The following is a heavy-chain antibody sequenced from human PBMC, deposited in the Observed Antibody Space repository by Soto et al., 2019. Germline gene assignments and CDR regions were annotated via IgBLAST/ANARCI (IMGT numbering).Heavy chain of an antibody. CDR3: ARGLRRQLLNWFDP. CDR1: GGSISSYY. Sequence: SETLSLTCTVSGGSISSYYWSWIRQPPGRGLEWIGYIYYIGSTNYNPSLKSRVTISVDTSKNQFSLKLSSVTAADTAVYYCARGLRRQLLNWFDPWGQGTLVTVSS. D-gene: IGHD2-2*01. CDR2: IYYIGST. J-gene: IGHJ5*02. V-gene: IGHV4-59*01.